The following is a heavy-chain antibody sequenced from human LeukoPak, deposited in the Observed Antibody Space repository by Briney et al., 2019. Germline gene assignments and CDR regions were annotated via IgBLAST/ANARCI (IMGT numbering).Heavy chain of an antibody. CDR3: ARDRGQDFPYSDY. CDR2: INPNSGGT. V-gene: IGHV1-2*02. D-gene: IGHD2-21*01. Sequence: ASVKVSCKASGYTFTGYYMHWVRQAPGQGLEWMGWINPNSGGTNYAQKLQGRVTMTTDTSTSTAYMELRSLRSDDTAVYYCARDRGQDFPYSDYWGQGTLVTVSS. CDR1: GYTFTGYY. J-gene: IGHJ4*02.